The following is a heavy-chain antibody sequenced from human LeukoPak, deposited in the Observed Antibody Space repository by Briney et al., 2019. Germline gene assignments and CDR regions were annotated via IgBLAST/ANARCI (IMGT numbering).Heavy chain of an antibody. CDR2: INHSGST. V-gene: IGHV4-34*01. D-gene: IGHD6-13*01. Sequence: PGGSLRLSCAASGFTFSSYGMHWVRQPPGKGLEWIGEINHSGSTNYNPSLKSRVTISVDTSKNQFSLKLSSVTAADTAVYYCARLVARYSSLSYWGQGTLVTVSS. J-gene: IGHJ4*02. CDR1: GFTFSSYG. CDR3: ARLVARYSSLSY.